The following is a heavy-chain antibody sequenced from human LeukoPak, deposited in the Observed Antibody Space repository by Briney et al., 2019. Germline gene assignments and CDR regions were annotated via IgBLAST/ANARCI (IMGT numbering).Heavy chain of an antibody. D-gene: IGHD3-10*01. CDR1: GDSITSRNW. V-gene: IGHV4-4*02. Sequence: PSETLSLTCSVSGDSITSRNWWTWVRQTPEKGLEWIGEIYHTGSTNYNPSVEGRVTISIDKSKNQFSLMLNSVTAADTALYYCARGMWFDTLFSAFDVWGQGIMVSVSS. CDR2: IYHTGST. CDR3: ARGMWFDTLFSAFDV. J-gene: IGHJ3*01.